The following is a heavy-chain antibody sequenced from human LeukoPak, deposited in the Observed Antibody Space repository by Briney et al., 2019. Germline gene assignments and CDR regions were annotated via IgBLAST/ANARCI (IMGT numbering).Heavy chain of an antibody. CDR2: IYYSGST. V-gene: IGHV4-39*01. CDR3: ARPGGELSLFEGRAFDI. D-gene: IGHD3-16*02. J-gene: IGHJ3*02. CDR1: VGSISSSSYY. Sequence: SETLSLTCTVSVGSISSSSYYWGWIRQPPAKGLEWIGSIYYSGSTYYNPSLKSRVTISVDTSKNQFSLKLSSVTAADTAVYYCARPGGELSLFEGRAFDIWGQGTMVAVSS.